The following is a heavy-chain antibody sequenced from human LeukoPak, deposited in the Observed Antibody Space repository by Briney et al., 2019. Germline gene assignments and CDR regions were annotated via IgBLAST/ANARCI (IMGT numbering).Heavy chain of an antibody. V-gene: IGHV1-69*01. D-gene: IGHD6-6*01. Sequence: SVKVSCNASGGTFSSYAISWVRQAPGQGLEWMGGIIPIFGTANYAQKFQGRVTITADESTSTAYMELSSLRSEDTAVYYCARGGHSSSSLFLYDAFDIWGQGTMVTVSS. CDR3: ARGGHSSSSLFLYDAFDI. J-gene: IGHJ3*02. CDR2: IIPIFGTA. CDR1: GGTFSSYA.